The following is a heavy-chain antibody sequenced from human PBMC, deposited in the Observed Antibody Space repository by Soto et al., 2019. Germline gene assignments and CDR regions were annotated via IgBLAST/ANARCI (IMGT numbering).Heavy chain of an antibody. CDR3: TTLHIEYFGLADLLRHDGGGDCDF. V-gene: IGHV3-15*01. D-gene: IGHD4-17*01. J-gene: IGHJ4*02. CDR2: IKSTAAGGTT. Sequence: VQLVESGGGFVKPGGSLRLSCAASGFTFTDAWMTWVRQAPGKGLEWVGHIKSTAAGGTTDYAEAVNARFSISRDDSKNTLYLHMNSLKTEDTAVYFCTTLHIEYFGLADLLRHDGGGDCDFWGQGALVTVSS. CDR1: GFTFTDAW.